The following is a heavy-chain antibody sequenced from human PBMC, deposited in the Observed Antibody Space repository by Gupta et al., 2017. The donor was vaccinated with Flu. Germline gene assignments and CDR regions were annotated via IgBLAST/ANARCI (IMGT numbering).Heavy chain of an antibody. D-gene: IGHD3-3*01. CDR3: ARVPQIWSGYYLVGWFDP. V-gene: IGHV1-2*02. Sequence: QGLEWMGWINPNSGGTNYAQKFQGRVTMTRDTSISTAYMELSRLRSDDTAVYYCARVPQIWSGYYLVGWFDPWGQGTLVTVSS. CDR2: INPNSGGT. J-gene: IGHJ5*02.